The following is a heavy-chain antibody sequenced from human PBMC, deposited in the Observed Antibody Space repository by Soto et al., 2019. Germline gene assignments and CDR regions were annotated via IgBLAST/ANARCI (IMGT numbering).Heavy chain of an antibody. CDR3: AKKEEGYYGSGSYGLGPYNGMDV. CDR1: GFTFSSNA. V-gene: IGHV3-23*01. D-gene: IGHD3-10*01. J-gene: IGHJ6*02. Sequence: HPGGSLRLSCAASGFTFSSNAMSWVRQAPGKGLEWVSGISGSGGSTYYADSVKGRFTISRDNSKNTLYLQMNSLRAEDTAVYYCAKKEEGYYGSGSYGLGPYNGMDVWGQGTTVTVSS. CDR2: ISGSGGST.